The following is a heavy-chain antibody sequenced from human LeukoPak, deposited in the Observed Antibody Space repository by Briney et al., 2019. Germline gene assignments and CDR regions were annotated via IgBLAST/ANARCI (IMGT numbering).Heavy chain of an antibody. D-gene: IGHD2-2*01. Sequence: SETLSLTCAVYGGSFSGYYWSWIRQPPGKGLEWIGEINHSGSTNYNPSLKSRVTKSVDQSKNPFSLKLSSVTAADTAVYYCARQTGYQLSVYYYYYMDVWGKGTTVTVSS. V-gene: IGHV4-34*01. J-gene: IGHJ6*03. CDR1: GGSFSGYY. CDR2: INHSGST. CDR3: ARQTGYQLSVYYYYYMDV.